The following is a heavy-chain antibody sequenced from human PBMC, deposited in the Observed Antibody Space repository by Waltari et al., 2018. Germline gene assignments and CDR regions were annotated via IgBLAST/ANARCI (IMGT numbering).Heavy chain of an antibody. CDR1: GGSISSHY. CDR2: IYYSGGT. CDR3: ARRLHTGWFDP. V-gene: IGHV4-59*11. D-gene: IGHD6-25*01. J-gene: IGHJ5*02. Sequence: QVQLQESGPGLVKPSETLSLTCTVSGGSISSHYWSWIRQPPGKGLEWIGYIYYSGGTNYNPSLKSRVTISVDTSKNQFSLKLSSVTAADTAVYYCARRLHTGWFDPWGQGTLVTVSS.